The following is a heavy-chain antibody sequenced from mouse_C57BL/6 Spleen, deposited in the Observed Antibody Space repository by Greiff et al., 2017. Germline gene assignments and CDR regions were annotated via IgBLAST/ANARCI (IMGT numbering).Heavy chain of an antibody. V-gene: IGHV5-4*01. CDR3: ARGGTGTWYFDV. Sequence: LKQSGGGLVKPGGSLKLSCAASGFTFSSYAMSWVRQTPEKRLEWVATISDGGSYTYYPDNVKGRFTISRDNAKNNLYLQMSHLKSEDTAMYYCARGGTGTWYFDVWGTGTTVTVSS. D-gene: IGHD4-1*01. CDR2: ISDGGSYT. CDR1: GFTFSSYA. J-gene: IGHJ1*03.